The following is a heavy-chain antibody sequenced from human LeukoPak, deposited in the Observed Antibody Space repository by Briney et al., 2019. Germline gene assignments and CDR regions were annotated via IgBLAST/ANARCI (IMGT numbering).Heavy chain of an antibody. CDR2: IDSDGSST. Sequence: GGSLRLSCAASGFTFSSYWMYWVRQAPGKGLVWVSRIDSDGSSTTYADSVKGRFTISRDNAKNTLYLQMNSLRAEDTAVYYCTRGGGIYGDYDYWGQGTLVTVSS. CDR3: TRGGGIYGDYDY. D-gene: IGHD4-17*01. V-gene: IGHV3-74*01. CDR1: GFTFSSYW. J-gene: IGHJ4*02.